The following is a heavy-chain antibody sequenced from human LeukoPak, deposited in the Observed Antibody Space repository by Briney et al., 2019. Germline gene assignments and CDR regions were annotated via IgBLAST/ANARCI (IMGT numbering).Heavy chain of an antibody. CDR1: GYTFTGYY. V-gene: IGHV1-2*02. CDR3: ARVSGLSAFDI. D-gene: IGHD2-8*02. Sequence: ASVKVSCKASGYTFTGYYMHWVRQASGQGLEWMGWINPNSGGTNYAQEFQGRVTMTRDTSTSTVYMELSSLRSEDTAVYYCARVSGLSAFDIWGQGTVVTVSS. CDR2: INPNSGGT. J-gene: IGHJ3*02.